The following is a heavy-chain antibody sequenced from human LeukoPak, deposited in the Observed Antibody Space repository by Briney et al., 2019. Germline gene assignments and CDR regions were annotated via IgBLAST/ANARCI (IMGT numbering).Heavy chain of an antibody. D-gene: IGHD3-3*01. CDR3: ATAPPYDFWSGFYSDY. V-gene: IGHV1-18*01. CDR1: GYTFSSYG. Sequence: ASVKVSCKASGYTFSSYGISWVRQAPGQRLEWMGWISAYNGNTNYAQKLQGRVTMTTDTSTSTAYMELRSLRSDDTAVYYCATAPPYDFWSGFYSDYWGQGTLVTVST. J-gene: IGHJ4*02. CDR2: ISAYNGNT.